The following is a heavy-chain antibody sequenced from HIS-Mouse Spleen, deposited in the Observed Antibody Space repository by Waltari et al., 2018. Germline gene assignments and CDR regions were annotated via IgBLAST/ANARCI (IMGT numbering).Heavy chain of an antibody. Sequence: QVQLQQWGAGLLKHSETLSLTCAVYGGSFSGYYWSWIRQPPGKGLEWIGEINHSGSTNSNPSLNSRVTISVDTSKNQFSLKLSSVTAADTAVYYCAGYNWNYGTDYWGQGTLVTVSS. D-gene: IGHD1-7*01. J-gene: IGHJ4*02. V-gene: IGHV4-34*01. CDR3: AGYNWNYGTDY. CDR1: GGSFSGYY. CDR2: INHSGST.